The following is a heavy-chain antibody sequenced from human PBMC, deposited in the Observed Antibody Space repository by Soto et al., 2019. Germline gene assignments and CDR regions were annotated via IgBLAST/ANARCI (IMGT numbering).Heavy chain of an antibody. D-gene: IGHD3-3*01. CDR1: GGSISSGGYY. CDR3: ASCFIGLGVPGYFDF. J-gene: IGHJ4*02. CDR2: IYYSGST. V-gene: IGHV4-31*03. Sequence: TPSITCTVSGGSISSGGYYCSWIRQHPGKGLEWIGYIYYSGSTYYNPSLKSRVTISVDTSKNQCSLKLSSVTAADTAVYYCASCFIGLGVPGYFDFSGQGTLVTVSS.